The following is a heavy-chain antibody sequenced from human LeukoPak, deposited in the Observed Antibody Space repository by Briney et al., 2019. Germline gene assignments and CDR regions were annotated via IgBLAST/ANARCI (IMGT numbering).Heavy chain of an antibody. Sequence: GGSLRLSCAASGFTFSSYAMSWVRQAPGKGLEWVSAISGSGGSTYYADSVKGRFIISRDNSKNTLYLQMNSLRAEDTAIFYCARNLQTTQRYFDLWGRGTLVTVSS. CDR3: ARNLQTTQRYFDL. D-gene: IGHD1-7*01. CDR2: ISGSGGST. CDR1: GFTFSSYA. J-gene: IGHJ2*01. V-gene: IGHV3-23*01.